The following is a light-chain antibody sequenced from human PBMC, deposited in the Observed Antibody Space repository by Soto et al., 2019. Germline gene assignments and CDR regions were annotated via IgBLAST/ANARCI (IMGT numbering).Light chain of an antibody. J-gene: IGKJ4*01. V-gene: IGKV3-11*01. CDR3: QQRSIWPLT. CDR1: QSVSSY. Sequence: EIVLTQSPATLSLSPGERATLSCRASQSVSSYLAWYQQKPGQAPRLLIYDASNRATGIPAMFSGSRSGTDFTLTISSLEPEDFAVYYCQQRSIWPLTFGGGTKVEIK. CDR2: DAS.